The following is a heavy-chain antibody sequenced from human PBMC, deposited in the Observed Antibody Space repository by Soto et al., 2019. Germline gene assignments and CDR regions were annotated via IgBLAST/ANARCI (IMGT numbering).Heavy chain of an antibody. CDR1: GFTFSSYW. J-gene: IGHJ6*02. Sequence: EVQLVESGGGLVQPGGSLRLSCAASGFTFSSYWIHWVRQAPGKGLVWVSRINSDGSSTSYADSVKGRFTISRDNAKNTLYLQMNSLRAEDTAVYYCASGGYCSSTSCYGSYYYGMDVWGQGTTVTVCS. CDR2: INSDGSST. D-gene: IGHD2-2*01. V-gene: IGHV3-74*01. CDR3: ASGGYCSSTSCYGSYYYGMDV.